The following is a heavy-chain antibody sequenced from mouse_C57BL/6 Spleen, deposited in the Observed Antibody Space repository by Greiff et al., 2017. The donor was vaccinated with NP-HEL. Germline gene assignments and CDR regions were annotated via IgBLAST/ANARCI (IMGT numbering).Heavy chain of an antibody. CDR1: GYSITSGYY. CDR2: ISYDGSN. CDR3: ANMVTTPYYFDY. D-gene: IGHD2-2*01. Sequence: EVQLKESGPGLVKPSQSLSLTCSVTGYSITSGYYWNWIRQFPGNKLEWMGYISYDGSNNYNPSLKNRISITRDTSKNQFFLKLNSVTTEDTATYYCANMVTTPYYFDYWGQGTTLTVSS. J-gene: IGHJ2*01. V-gene: IGHV3-6*01.